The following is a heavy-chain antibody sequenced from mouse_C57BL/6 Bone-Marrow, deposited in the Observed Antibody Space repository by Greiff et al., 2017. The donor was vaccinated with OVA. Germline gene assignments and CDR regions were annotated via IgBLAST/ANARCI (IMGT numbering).Heavy chain of an antibody. D-gene: IGHD2-5*01. CDR3: ARWGSNYAFDY. CDR2: IRNKANGYTT. J-gene: IGHJ2*01. CDR1: GFTFTDYY. Sequence: EVKLVESGGGLVQPGGSLSLSCAASGFTFTDYYMSWVRQPPGKALEWLGFIRNKANGYTTEYSASVKGRFTISRDNSQSILYLQMNALRAEDSATYYCARWGSNYAFDYWGQGTTLTVSS. V-gene: IGHV7-3*01.